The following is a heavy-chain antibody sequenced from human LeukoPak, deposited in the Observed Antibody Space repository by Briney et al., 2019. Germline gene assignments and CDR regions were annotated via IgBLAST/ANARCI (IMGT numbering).Heavy chain of an antibody. CDR2: ISYDGSNK. Sequence: PGGSLRLSCAASGFTFSSYGMHWVRQAPGKGLEWVAVISYDGSNKYYADSVKGRFTISRDNSKNTLYLQMNSLRAEDTAVYYCAKDSGPCYFDYWGQGTLVTVSS. CDR1: GFTFSSYG. J-gene: IGHJ4*02. CDR3: AKDSGPCYFDY. V-gene: IGHV3-30*18. D-gene: IGHD6-25*01.